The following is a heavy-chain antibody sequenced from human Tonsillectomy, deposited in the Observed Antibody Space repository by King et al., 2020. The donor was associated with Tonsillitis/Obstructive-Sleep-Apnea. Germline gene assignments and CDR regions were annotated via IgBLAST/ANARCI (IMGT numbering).Heavy chain of an antibody. CDR2: IWYDGSNK. D-gene: IGHD3-3*01. V-gene: IGHV3-33*01. Sequence: VQLVESGGGVVQPGRSLRLSCAASGFTFSSYGMHWVRQAPGKGLEWVALIWYDGSNKYYADSVKGRFTISRDNSKNTLFLQMNSLRAEDTALYYCAREYYDFWSGYPPLFWGQGTLVTVSS. J-gene: IGHJ4*02. CDR1: GFTFSSYG. CDR3: AREYYDFWSGYPPLF.